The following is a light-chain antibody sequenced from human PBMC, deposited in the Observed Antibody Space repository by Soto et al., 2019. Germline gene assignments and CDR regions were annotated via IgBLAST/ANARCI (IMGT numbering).Light chain of an antibody. CDR3: QQANSFPIT. J-gene: IGKJ5*01. Sequence: DIQMTQSPSSLSASVGDRVTITCQASQDITNNLIWYQQKPGKAPILLIYDASDLHTGVPSRFSGSESGTDFTLTISSLQPEDCAIYFCQQANSFPITFGQGTRLEI. CDR1: QDITNN. CDR2: DAS. V-gene: IGKV1-12*01.